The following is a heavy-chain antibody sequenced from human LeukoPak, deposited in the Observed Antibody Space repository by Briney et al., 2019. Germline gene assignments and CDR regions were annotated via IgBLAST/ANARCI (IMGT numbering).Heavy chain of an antibody. CDR3: ATHGYSELRYFDWSTNE. V-gene: IGHV3-7*01. Sequence: GGSLRLSCAASEFTFSAYWMSWVRQVPGKGLECVANIKTDGSEKNYVDSVKGRFTISRDNAKNSLYLQMDNLRAEDTAVYYCATHGYSELRYFDWSTNEWGQGTLVTVSS. J-gene: IGHJ4*02. D-gene: IGHD3-9*01. CDR2: IKTDGSEK. CDR1: EFTFSAYW.